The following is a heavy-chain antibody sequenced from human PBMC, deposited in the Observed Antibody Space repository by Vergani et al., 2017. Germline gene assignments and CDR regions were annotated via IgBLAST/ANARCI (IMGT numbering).Heavy chain of an antibody. CDR3: ARTRLERKITMIVVVMHYYYYGMDV. J-gene: IGHJ6*02. Sequence: QVQLVESGGGVVQPGRSLRLSCAASGFTFSSYAMHWVRQAPGKGLEWVAVISYDGSNKYYADSVKGRFTISRDNSKNTLYLQMNSLRAEDTAVYYCARTRLERKITMIVVVMHYYYYGMDVWGQGTTVTVSS. CDR1: GFTFSSYA. V-gene: IGHV3-30-3*01. CDR2: ISYDGSNK. D-gene: IGHD3-22*01.